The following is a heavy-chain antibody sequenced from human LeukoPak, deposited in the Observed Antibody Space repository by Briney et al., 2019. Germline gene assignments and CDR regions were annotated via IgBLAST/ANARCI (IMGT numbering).Heavy chain of an antibody. Sequence: GGSLRLSCAASGFTFSSYSMNWVRQAPGKGLEWVSSISSSSSYIYYADSVKGRFTISRDNAKNSLYLQMNSLRAEDTAVYYCASSPPWFGELSLGRFDYWGQGTLVTVSS. D-gene: IGHD3-10*01. V-gene: IGHV3-21*01. J-gene: IGHJ4*02. CDR1: GFTFSSYS. CDR3: ASSPPWFGELSLGRFDY. CDR2: ISSSSSYI.